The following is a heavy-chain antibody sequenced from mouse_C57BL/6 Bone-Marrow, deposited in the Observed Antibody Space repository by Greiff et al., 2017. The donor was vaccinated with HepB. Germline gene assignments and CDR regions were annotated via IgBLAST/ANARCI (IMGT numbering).Heavy chain of an antibody. CDR2: IWRGGST. CDR1: GFSLTSYG. Sequence: VKLMESGPGLVQPSQSLSITCTVSGFSLTSYGVHWVRQSPGKGLEWLGVIWRGGSTDYNAAFMSRLSITKDNSKSQVFFKMNSLQADDTAIYYCAKRLITTVGNYAMDYWGQGTSVTVSS. D-gene: IGHD1-1*01. J-gene: IGHJ4*01. V-gene: IGHV2-5*01. CDR3: AKRLITTVGNYAMDY.